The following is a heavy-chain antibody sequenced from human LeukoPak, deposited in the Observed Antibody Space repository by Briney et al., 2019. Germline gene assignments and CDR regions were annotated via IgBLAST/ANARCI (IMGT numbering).Heavy chain of an antibody. CDR2: INHSGST. J-gene: IGHJ6*02. CDR1: GGSFSGYY. CDR3: ARSWDYYDSSGYTIYYYYGMDV. V-gene: IGHV4-34*01. D-gene: IGHD3-22*01. Sequence: SETLSLTCAVYGGSFSGYYWSWIRQPPGKGLEWIGEINHSGSTNYNPPLKSRVTISVDTSKNQFSLKLSSVTAADTAVYYCARSWDYYDSSGYTIYYYYGMDVWGQGTTVTVSS.